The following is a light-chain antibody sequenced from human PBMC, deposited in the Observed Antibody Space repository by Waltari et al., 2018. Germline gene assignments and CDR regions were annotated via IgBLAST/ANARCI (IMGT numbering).Light chain of an antibody. CDR2: RNN. CDR3: AAWDDSLSGRV. V-gene: IGLV1-47*01. CDR1: RSNIGSTY. J-gene: IGLJ3*02. Sequence: QSVLTQPPSASGTPGQRVTISCSGRRSNIGSTYVSWYQQLPGTAPKLLIYRNNQRPSGVPDRFSGSKSGTSASLAISGLRSEDEADYYCAAWDDSLSGRVFGGGTKVTVL.